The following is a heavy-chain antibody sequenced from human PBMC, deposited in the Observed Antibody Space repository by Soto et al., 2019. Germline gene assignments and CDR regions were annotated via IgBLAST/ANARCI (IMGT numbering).Heavy chain of an antibody. V-gene: IGHV4-59*01. J-gene: IGHJ6*02. CDR2: IYYSGST. CDR3: ARALRGDYYGMDV. CDR1: GGSLSSSS. Sequence: SETLSLTCAVSGGSLSSSSWWSWVRQPPGKALEWLGYIYYSGSTTYNPSLKSRVTISVDTSKNQSSLKLGSVTAAATAGYYCARALRGDYYGMDVWGQGTTVTVSS.